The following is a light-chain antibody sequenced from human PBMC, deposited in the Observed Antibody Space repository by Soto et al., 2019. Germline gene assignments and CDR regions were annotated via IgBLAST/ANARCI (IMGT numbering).Light chain of an antibody. Sequence: QPVLTQSPSASASLGASVKLTCTLSSGHSSYAIAWHQQRPEKGPRYLMKLNSDGSHSKGDGIPDRFSGSSSGAERYLTISSLQSEDEADYYCQTWGTGIWVFGGGTKLTVL. V-gene: IGLV4-69*01. CDR3: QTWGTGIWV. CDR1: SGHSSYA. J-gene: IGLJ3*02. CDR2: LNSDGSH.